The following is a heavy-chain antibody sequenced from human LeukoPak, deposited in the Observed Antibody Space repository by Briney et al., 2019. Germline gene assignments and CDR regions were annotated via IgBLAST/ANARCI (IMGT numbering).Heavy chain of an antibody. D-gene: IGHD3-9*01. Sequence: RPGGSLRLSCAASGFTFSNAWMSWVRQAPGKGLEWVGRIKSKTDGGTTDYAAPVKGRFTISRDDSKNTLYLQMNSLKTEDTAVYYCTTSYYDILTGYYMDYYYYYMDVWGKGTTVTISS. CDR2: IKSKTDGGTT. CDR1: GFTFSNAW. CDR3: TTSYYDILTGYYMDYYYYYMDV. V-gene: IGHV3-15*01. J-gene: IGHJ6*03.